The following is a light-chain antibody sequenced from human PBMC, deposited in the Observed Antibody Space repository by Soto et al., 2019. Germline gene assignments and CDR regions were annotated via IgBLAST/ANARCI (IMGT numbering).Light chain of an antibody. V-gene: IGLV3-1*01. J-gene: IGLJ1*01. CDR2: QDT. Sequence: SYELTQPPSVSVSPGQTASISCSGGNWGKTYASWYQQRPGQSPVLVIYQDTKRPSGIPERFSGSISGDTATLTISGTQPLDEADYYCQAWDSHTYVFASGTKVTVL. CDR1: NWGKTY. CDR3: QAWDSHTYV.